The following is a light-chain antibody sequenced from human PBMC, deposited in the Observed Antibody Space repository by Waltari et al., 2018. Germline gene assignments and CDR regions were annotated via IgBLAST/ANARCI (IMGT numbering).Light chain of an antibody. J-gene: IGLJ2*01. Sequence: SQPPSVSVAPGKTARITCGGKDIGSKSVHWYRQKPGQAPVLVIRYDSDRPAGIPERFSGSKSGNTATLTISRVEGGDEADYYCQVWDSASDHPAVVFGGGTKVTVL. CDR1: DIGSKS. CDR2: YDS. CDR3: QVWDSASDHPAVV. V-gene: IGLV3-21*04.